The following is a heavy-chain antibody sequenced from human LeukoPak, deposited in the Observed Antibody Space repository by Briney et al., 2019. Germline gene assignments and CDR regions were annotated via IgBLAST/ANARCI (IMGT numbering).Heavy chain of an antibody. CDR1: GGSISSSSYY. CDR3: AKSGYCSGGSCYSFRNYYYYMDV. Sequence: PSETLSLTCTVSGGSISSSSYYWGWIRQPPGKGLEWIGSIYYSGSTYYNPSLKSRVTISVDTSKNQFSLKLSSVTAADTAVYYCAKSGYCSGGSCYSFRNYYYYMDVWGKGTTVTVSS. V-gene: IGHV4-39*07. D-gene: IGHD2-15*01. J-gene: IGHJ6*03. CDR2: IYYSGST.